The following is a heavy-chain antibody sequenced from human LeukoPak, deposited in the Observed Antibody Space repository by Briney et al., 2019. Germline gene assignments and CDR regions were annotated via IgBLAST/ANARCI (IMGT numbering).Heavy chain of an antibody. J-gene: IGHJ5*02. CDR2: IYPRDGST. V-gene: IGHV1-46*01. D-gene: IGHD5-18*01. CDR1: GYSFTSNY. CDR3: ARPGLGYSYGYPYH. Sequence: ASVKVSCKASGYSFTSNYIHWVRQAPGQGLEWMGMIYPRDGSTSYAQKFQGRVTVTRDTSTSTVHMELSGLRSEDTAVYYCARPGLGYSYGYPYHWGQGTLVTVSS.